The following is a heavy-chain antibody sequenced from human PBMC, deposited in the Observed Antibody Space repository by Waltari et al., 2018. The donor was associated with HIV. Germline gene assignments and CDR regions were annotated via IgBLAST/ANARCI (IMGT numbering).Heavy chain of an antibody. CDR1: GNTFTYNY. J-gene: IGHJ4*02. D-gene: IGHD3-22*01. V-gene: IGHV1-2*02. Sequence: QVQLVQSGAEVRKPGASVRVSCKASGNTFTYNYINWARQAAGQGLEWMGWINPSSGGTKYAQRFQGRVTMTRDTSINTAYMDLSGLTSDDTAVYFCARDRSIVSRHYDNAVSPYFDSWGQGTLVTVSS. CDR2: INPSSGGT. CDR3: ARDRSIVSRHYDNAVSPYFDS.